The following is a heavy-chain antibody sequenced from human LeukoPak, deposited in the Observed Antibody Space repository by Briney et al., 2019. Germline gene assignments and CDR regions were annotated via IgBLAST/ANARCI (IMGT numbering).Heavy chain of an antibody. Sequence: SDTLSLTCIVSGGSISSRSYYWDWIPQPPGKGLEWIGNLFDSGNTHYNLSLRSRLTMSVDTSKNQLSLKLSSVTAADTAVYYCARHTRPGYSGYANAFDIGGQGNMVTVSS. CDR3: ARHTRPGYSGYANAFDI. V-gene: IGHV4-39*01. J-gene: IGHJ3*02. CDR1: GGSISSRSYY. D-gene: IGHD5-12*01. CDR2: LFDSGNT.